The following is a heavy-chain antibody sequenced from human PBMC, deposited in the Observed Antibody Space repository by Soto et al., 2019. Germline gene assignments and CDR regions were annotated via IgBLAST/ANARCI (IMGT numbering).Heavy chain of an antibody. V-gene: IGHV3-21*01. J-gene: IGHJ6*02. Sequence: GGSLRLSCAASGFTFSSYSMNWVRQAPGKGLEWVSSISSSSSYIYYADSVKGRFTISRDNAKNSLYLQMDSLRAEDTAVYYCARDHGGSGSYSPLYYYGMDVWGQGTTVTVSS. D-gene: IGHD3-10*01. CDR1: GFTFSSYS. CDR2: ISSSSSYI. CDR3: ARDHGGSGSYSPLYYYGMDV.